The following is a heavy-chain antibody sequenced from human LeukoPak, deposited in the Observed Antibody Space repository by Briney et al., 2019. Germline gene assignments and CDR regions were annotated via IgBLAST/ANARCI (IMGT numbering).Heavy chain of an antibody. CDR3: AREGRYSYVWQKFDY. Sequence: GGSLRLSCAASGFTFSSYWMSWVRQAPGKGLEWVANIKQDGSEKYYVDSVKGRFTISRDNAKNSLYLQMNSLRAEDTAVYYCAREGRYSYVWQKFDYWAREPWSPSPQ. CDR2: IKQDGSEK. V-gene: IGHV3-7*01. D-gene: IGHD5-18*01. CDR1: GFTFSSYW. J-gene: IGHJ4*02.